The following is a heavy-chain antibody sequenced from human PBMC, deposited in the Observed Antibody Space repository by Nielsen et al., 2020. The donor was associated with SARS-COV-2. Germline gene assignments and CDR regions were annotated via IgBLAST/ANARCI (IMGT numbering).Heavy chain of an antibody. D-gene: IGHD3-22*01. CDR3: AHRPDDCSGYYQYYFDY. Sequence: SGPTLVKPTQTLTLTCTFSGFSFSTSGVGVGWIRQPPGKALEWLALIYWDDDKRYSPSLKSRLTITKDTSKNQVVLTMTNMDPVDTVTYYCAHRPDDCSGYYQYYFDYWGQGTLVTVSS. CDR1: GFSFSTSGVG. V-gene: IGHV2-5*02. J-gene: IGHJ4*02. CDR2: IYWDDDK.